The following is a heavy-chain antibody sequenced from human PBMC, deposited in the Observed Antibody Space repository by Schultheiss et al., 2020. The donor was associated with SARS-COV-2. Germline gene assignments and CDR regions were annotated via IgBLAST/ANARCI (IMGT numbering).Heavy chain of an antibody. D-gene: IGHD2-2*03. J-gene: IGHJ6*02. V-gene: IGHV4-30-4*01. CDR2: IYYSGST. CDR3: ARNPGYCSSTSCYQYYYGMDV. Sequence: SETLSLTCTVSGGSISSGDYYWSWIRQPPGKGLEWIGYIYYSGSTNYNPSLKSRVTISVDTSKNQFSLNLRSVTATVTAVYYCARNPGYCSSTSCYQYYYGMDVWGQGTTVTVSS. CDR1: GGSISSGDYY.